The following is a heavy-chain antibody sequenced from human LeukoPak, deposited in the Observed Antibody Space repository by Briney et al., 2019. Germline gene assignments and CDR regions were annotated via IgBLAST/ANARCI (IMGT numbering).Heavy chain of an antibody. CDR2: ITYDGSNK. CDR1: GFIFSSYA. Sequence: GGSLRLSCAASGFIFSSYAMNWVRQAPGKGLEWVALITYDGSNKYYADSVKGRFTISRDNSKTTLYLQMNSLRAEDTGVYYCARSAMEYRYVSPSDSWGQGTLVTVSS. CDR3: ARSAMEYRYVSPSDS. J-gene: IGHJ4*02. D-gene: IGHD3-16*01. V-gene: IGHV3-30*04.